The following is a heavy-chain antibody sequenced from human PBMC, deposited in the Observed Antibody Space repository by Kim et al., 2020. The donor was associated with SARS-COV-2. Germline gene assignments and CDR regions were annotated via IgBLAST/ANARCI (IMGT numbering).Heavy chain of an antibody. CDR1: GGSISSSSYY. CDR3: ASLVGGRCSGGSCYGIDY. D-gene: IGHD2-15*01. J-gene: IGHJ4*02. CDR2: IYYSGST. Sequence: SETLSLTCTVSGGSISSSSYYWGWIRQPPGKGLEWIGSIYYSGSTYYNPSLKSRVTISVDTSKNQFSLKLSSVTAADTAVYYCASLVGGRCSGGSCYGIDYWGQGTLVTVSS. V-gene: IGHV4-39*01.